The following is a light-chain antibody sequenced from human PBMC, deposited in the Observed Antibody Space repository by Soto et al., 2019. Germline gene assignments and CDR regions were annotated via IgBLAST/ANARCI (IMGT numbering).Light chain of an antibody. CDR3: AAWDDSLNGYV. CDR2: TDN. V-gene: IGLV1-44*01. J-gene: IGLJ1*01. Sequence: QSVLTQPPSASGTPGQRVTISCSGSSSNIGSNYVYWYQQLPGTAPKLLIYTDNQRPSGVPDRFSGSKSGTSASLAISGFQSEDEADYYCAAWDDSLNGYVFGTGTKVTVL. CDR1: SSNIGSNY.